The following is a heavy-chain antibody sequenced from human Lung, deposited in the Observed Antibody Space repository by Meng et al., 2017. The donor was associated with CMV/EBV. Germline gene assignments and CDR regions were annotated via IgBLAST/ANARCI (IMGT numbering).Heavy chain of an antibody. Sequence: LXXTVSGGSISSGGYYWSWIRQHPGKGLEWIGYIYYSGSTYYNPSLKSRVTISVDTSKNQFSLKLSSVTAADTAVYYCARDAEYRGKAFDIWGQGTMVTVSS. CDR2: IYYSGST. CDR3: ARDAEYRGKAFDI. CDR1: GGSISSGGYY. V-gene: IGHV4-31*03. J-gene: IGHJ3*02. D-gene: IGHD1-26*01.